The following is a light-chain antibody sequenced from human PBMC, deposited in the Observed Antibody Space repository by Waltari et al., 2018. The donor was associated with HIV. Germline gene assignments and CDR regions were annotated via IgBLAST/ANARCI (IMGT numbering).Light chain of an antibody. V-gene: IGLV2-11*01. Sequence: QSALTQPPSVSGSPRQSVTIPCPRPRRDSGDHNYASWYQQHPGKAPKLIIFDVSQRPSGVPDRFSGSKSGSTASLTISGLQTEDEADYFCCAYAAAHISYVFGSGTKVAVL. J-gene: IGLJ1*01. CDR1: RRDSGDHNY. CDR2: DVS. CDR3: CAYAAAHISYV.